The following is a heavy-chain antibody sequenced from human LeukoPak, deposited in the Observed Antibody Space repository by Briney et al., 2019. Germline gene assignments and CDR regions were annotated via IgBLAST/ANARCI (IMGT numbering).Heavy chain of an antibody. V-gene: IGHV1-46*01. D-gene: IGHD2-2*01. Sequence: ASVKVSCKASGYTFTSYGISWVRQAAGQGLEWMGIINPSGGSTSYAQKFQGRLTMTRDTSTSTVYMELSSLRSEDTAVYCCARGTDYQLPLLDCWGQGTLVTVSS. J-gene: IGHJ4*02. CDR3: ARGTDYQLPLLDC. CDR2: INPSGGST. CDR1: GYTFTSYG.